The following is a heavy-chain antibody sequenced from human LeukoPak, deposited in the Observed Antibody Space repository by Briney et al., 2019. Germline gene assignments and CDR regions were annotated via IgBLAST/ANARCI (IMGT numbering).Heavy chain of an antibody. D-gene: IGHD3-22*01. CDR3: ATNSGYRSDTLDI. CDR1: GYSFTSYW. J-gene: IGHJ3*02. V-gene: IGHV5-51*01. Sequence: GESLKISCKGSGYSFTSYWIGWVRQMPGKGPEWMGIIYPGDSDTRYSPSFQGQVTISADKSISTAYLQWSSLKASDTAMYYCATNSGYRSDTLDIWGQGTMVTVSS. CDR2: IYPGDSDT.